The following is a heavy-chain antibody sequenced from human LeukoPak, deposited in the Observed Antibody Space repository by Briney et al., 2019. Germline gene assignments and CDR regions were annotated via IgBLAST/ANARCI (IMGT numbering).Heavy chain of an antibody. CDR3: ARGRLTYYYDSSGYQQPDY. Sequence: GASVKVSCKASGYTFTSYGISWVRQAPGQGLEWMGWISAYNGNTNYAQKLQGRVTMTTDTSTSTAYMELRSLRSDDTAVYYCARGRLTYYYDSSGYQQPDYWGQGTLVTVSS. CDR1: GYTFTSYG. J-gene: IGHJ4*02. D-gene: IGHD3-22*01. CDR2: ISAYNGNT. V-gene: IGHV1-18*01.